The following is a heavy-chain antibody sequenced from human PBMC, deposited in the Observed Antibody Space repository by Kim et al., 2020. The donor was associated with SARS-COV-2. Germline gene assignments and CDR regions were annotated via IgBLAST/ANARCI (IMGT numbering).Heavy chain of an antibody. V-gene: IGHV3-48*03. D-gene: IGHD5-12*01. CDR2: ISSSGSTI. Sequence: GGSLRLSCAAFGFTFSSYEMNWVRQTPGKGLEWVSYISSSGSTIYYTDSVKGRFTISRDNAKNSLYLQMNSLRAEDTAVYYCARHMASGYDLFATYYGMDVWGQGTTVTVSS. J-gene: IGHJ6*02. CDR1: GFTFSSYE. CDR3: ARHMASGYDLFATYYGMDV.